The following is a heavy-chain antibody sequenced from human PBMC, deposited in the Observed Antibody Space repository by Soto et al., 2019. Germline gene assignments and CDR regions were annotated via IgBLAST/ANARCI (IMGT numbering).Heavy chain of an antibody. Sequence: GGSLRLSCAASGFTFSSYGMHWVRQAPGKGLEWVAVIWYDGSNKYYADSVKGRFTISRDNSKNTLYLQMNSLRAEDTAVYYCARDPHPAMAIPDSHSTPPDYWGQGTLVTVSS. CDR3: ARDPHPAMAIPDSHSTPPDY. CDR2: IWYDGSNK. D-gene: IGHD5-18*01. CDR1: GFTFSSYG. V-gene: IGHV3-33*01. J-gene: IGHJ4*02.